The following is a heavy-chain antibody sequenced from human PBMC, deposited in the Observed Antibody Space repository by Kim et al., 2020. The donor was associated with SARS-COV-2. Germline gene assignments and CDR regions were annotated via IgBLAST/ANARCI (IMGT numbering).Heavy chain of an antibody. D-gene: IGHD2-15*01. V-gene: IGHV3-74*01. CDR3: VRYCSSGICFPS. Sequence: YVDTVKGRFTISGDNAKNTLYLQMTILGAEDTAVYYCVRYCSSGICFPSWGQGALVTVSS. J-gene: IGHJ5*02.